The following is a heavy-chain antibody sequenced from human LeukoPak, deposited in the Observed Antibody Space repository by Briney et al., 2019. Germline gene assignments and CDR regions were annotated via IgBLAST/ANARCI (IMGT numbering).Heavy chain of an antibody. CDR1: GGSISSGGYY. CDR3: ARGTVTTFYYYYYMDV. J-gene: IGHJ6*03. V-gene: IGHV4-30-2*01. CDR2: IYHSGST. D-gene: IGHD4-17*01. Sequence: SETLSLTCTVSGGSISSGGYYWSWIRQPPGKGLEWIGYIYHSGSTYYNPSLKSRVTISVDRSKNQFSLKLSPVTAADTAVYYCARGTVTTFYYYYYMDVWGKGTTVTVSS.